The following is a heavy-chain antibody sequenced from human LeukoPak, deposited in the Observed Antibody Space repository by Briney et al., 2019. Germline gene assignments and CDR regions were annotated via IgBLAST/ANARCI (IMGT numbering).Heavy chain of an antibody. V-gene: IGHV4-39*01. CDR1: GVSTSSSTYF. J-gene: IGHJ4*02. CDR3: ARQRDFGSGKLNDY. CDR2: MYDSGRT. D-gene: IGHD3-10*01. Sequence: SETLSLTCTVSGVSTSSSTYFWGWVRQPPGKGLEWVGTMYDSGRTFYNPSLKSRATISADTSKNQFSLILSSVTAADTAVYYCARQRDFGSGKLNDYWGQGTLVTVSS.